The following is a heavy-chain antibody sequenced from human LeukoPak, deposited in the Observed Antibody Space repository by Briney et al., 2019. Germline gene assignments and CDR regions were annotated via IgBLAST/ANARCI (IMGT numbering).Heavy chain of an antibody. Sequence: PGGSLRLSCAASGFTFSSYAMSWVRQAPGKGLEWVSGISGSGGSTYYADSVKGRFTISRDNSKNTLYLQMNSLRAEDTAVYYCAKDGSRVDYYGSGSPGWYFDYWGQGTLVTVSS. CDR1: GFTFSSYA. CDR3: AKDGSRVDYYGSGSPGWYFDY. V-gene: IGHV3-23*01. CDR2: ISGSGGST. D-gene: IGHD3-10*01. J-gene: IGHJ4*02.